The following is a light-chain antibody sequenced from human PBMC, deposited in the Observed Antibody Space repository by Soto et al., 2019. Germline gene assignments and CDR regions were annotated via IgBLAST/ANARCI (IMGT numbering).Light chain of an antibody. V-gene: IGKV1-5*01. J-gene: IGKJ1*01. CDR3: QQHQSYWS. Sequence: DIQMTQSPSTLSASAGDTVTITCRASQSISLWLALYQHKPGTVPNLLIHYASASQTGVPLRFSGTGTGTPFTLTIINPEPVELATYYCQQHQSYWSFGQGTKLDIK. CDR2: YAS. CDR1: QSISLW.